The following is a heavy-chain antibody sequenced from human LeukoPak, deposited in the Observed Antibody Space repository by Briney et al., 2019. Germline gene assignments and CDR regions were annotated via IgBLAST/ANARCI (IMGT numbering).Heavy chain of an antibody. J-gene: IGHJ3*02. CDR1: GYPFVAYY. Sequence: ASVKVSCKTSGYPFVAYYIHGVRQAPGQGLKWMARINPNGGVTKIAQKLQGRINVSRDTSVNTAYMELSGLISDDTALYYCARDRYYDSSGTNPGERALEIWGQGTMITVSS. CDR3: ARDRYYDSSGTNPGERALEI. D-gene: IGHD3-22*01. CDR2: INPNGGVT. V-gene: IGHV1-2*02.